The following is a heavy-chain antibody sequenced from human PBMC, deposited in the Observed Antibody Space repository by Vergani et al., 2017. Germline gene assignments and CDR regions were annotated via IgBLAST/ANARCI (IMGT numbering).Heavy chain of an antibody. D-gene: IGHD6-13*01. CDR1: GYTFIGYY. CDR2: INPNSGGT. V-gene: IGHV1-2*02. CDR3: AGGGQSSWYGTNFDY. J-gene: IGHJ4*02. Sequence: QVQLVQSGAEVKKPGASVKVSCKASGYTFIGYYMHWVRQAPGQGLEWMGWINPNSGGTTYAKKFQGRVTMIRATSISTAYVELSRLRSDETAVYCCAGGGQSSWYGTNFDYWGQGTLVTVSS.